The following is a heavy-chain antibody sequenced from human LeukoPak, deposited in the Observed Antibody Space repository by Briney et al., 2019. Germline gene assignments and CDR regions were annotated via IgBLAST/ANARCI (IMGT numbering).Heavy chain of an antibody. Sequence: QAGGSLRLSCAASGFTFSSYAMSWVRQAPGKGLGWVSAISGSGGSTYYADSVKGRFTISRGNSKNTLYLQMNSLRAEDTAVYYCAKERPVAGGYFDYWGQGSLVTVSS. J-gene: IGHJ4*02. D-gene: IGHD6-19*01. CDR2: ISGSGGST. CDR3: AKERPVAGGYFDY. CDR1: GFTFSSYA. V-gene: IGHV3-23*01.